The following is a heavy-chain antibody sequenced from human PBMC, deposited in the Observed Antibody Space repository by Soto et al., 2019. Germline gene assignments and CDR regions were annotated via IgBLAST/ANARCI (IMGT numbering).Heavy chain of an antibody. CDR2: IDSDGSST. CDR1: GFTFSTYW. D-gene: IGHD1-1*01. J-gene: IGHJ4*02. CDR3: VRHDFGLGIDY. V-gene: IGHV3-74*01. Sequence: GGSLRLSCAASGFTFSTYWMHWVRQAPGKGLLWVSHIDSDGSSTTYADSVKGRFTISRDNAKNTLYLQMNSLRAEDTAVYYCVRHDFGLGIDYWGLGT.